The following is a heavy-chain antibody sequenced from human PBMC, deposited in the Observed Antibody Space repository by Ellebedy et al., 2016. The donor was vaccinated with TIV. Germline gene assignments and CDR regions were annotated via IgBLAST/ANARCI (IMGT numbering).Heavy chain of an antibody. CDR3: AKADAYRAFDY. D-gene: IGHD5-24*01. J-gene: IGHJ4*02. CDR1: GFTFENYM. CDR2: ITWDGGST. Sequence: PGGSLRLSCAASGFTFENYMMHWVRQAPGKGLEWVSFITWDGGSTYYADSVKGRFTISRDNSKDSLYLQMNSLRTEDTAFYYCAKADAYRAFDYWGQGALVTVSS. V-gene: IGHV3-43*01.